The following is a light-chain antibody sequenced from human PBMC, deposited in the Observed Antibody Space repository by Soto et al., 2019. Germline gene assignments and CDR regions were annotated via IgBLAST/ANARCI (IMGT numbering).Light chain of an antibody. V-gene: IGLV1-44*01. CDR1: SSNIRGNS. Sequence: QSVLTQPPSASGTPGRRVTISCSGSSSNIRGNSVNWYQQLPGTAPKVLIYTNNQRPSGVPDRFSGSKSGTSASLAISGLQSEDEADYYCAAWDDSLKGDVFGTGTKLTVL. CDR3: AAWDDSLKGDV. CDR2: TNN. J-gene: IGLJ1*01.